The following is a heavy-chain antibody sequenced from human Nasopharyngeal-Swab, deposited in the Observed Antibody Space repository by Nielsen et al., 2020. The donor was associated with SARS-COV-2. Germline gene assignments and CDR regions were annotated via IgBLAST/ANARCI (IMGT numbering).Heavy chain of an antibody. Sequence: GESLKISCAASGFTFSSYAMSWVRQAPGKGLEWVSAISGSGGSTYYADSVKGRFTISRHNSKNTLYLQMNSLRAEDTAVYYCAKALGSSGYYFFDYWGQGTLVTVSS. D-gene: IGHD3-22*01. CDR1: GFTFSSYA. J-gene: IGHJ4*02. CDR3: AKALGSSGYYFFDY. V-gene: IGHV3-23*01. CDR2: ISGSGGST.